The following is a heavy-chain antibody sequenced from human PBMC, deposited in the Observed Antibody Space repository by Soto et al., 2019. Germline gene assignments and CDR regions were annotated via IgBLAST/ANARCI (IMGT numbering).Heavy chain of an antibody. CDR2: IWYDGSNK. CDR3: ARTPITSDAFDM. V-gene: IGHV3-33*01. D-gene: IGHD3-16*01. CDR1: GFTFSSYA. J-gene: IGHJ3*02. Sequence: QVQLVESGGGVVQPGRSLRLSCAASGFTFSSYAMHWVRQAPGKGLEWVAVIWYDGSNKYYAESVTGRFTISRDNSRNTLYLQMNSLRAEDTAIYHCARTPITSDAFDMWGQGTMVTVSS.